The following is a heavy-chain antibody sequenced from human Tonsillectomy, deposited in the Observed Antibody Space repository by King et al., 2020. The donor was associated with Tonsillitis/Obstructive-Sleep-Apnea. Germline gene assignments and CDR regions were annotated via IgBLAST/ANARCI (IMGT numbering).Heavy chain of an antibody. D-gene: IGHD1-26*01. V-gene: IGHV3-48*02. CDR3: ARGGGSYYADDAFDI. J-gene: IGHJ3*02. CDR1: GFTFSSYS. CDR2: ISSSSSTI. Sequence: EVQLVESGGGLVQPGGSLRLSCAASGFTFSSYSMNWVRQAPGKGLEWGSYISSSSSTIYYADSLKGRLTNSRDNAKNSLYLQMNSLRDEDTAVYYCARGGGSYYADDAFDIWGQGTMVTVSS.